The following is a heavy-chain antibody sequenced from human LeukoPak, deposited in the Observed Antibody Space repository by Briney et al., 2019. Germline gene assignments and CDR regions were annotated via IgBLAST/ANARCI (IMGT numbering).Heavy chain of an antibody. D-gene: IGHD1-26*01. CDR3: ARHSDATYYYYMDV. CDR2: INHSGST. Sequence: SETLSLTCAVYGGSFSGYYWSWIRQPPGKGLEWIGEINHSGSTNYNPSLKSRVTISVDTSKNQFSLKLSSVTAADTSVYYSARHSDATYYYYMDVWGKGTTVTISS. CDR1: GGSFSGYY. J-gene: IGHJ6*03. V-gene: IGHV4-34*01.